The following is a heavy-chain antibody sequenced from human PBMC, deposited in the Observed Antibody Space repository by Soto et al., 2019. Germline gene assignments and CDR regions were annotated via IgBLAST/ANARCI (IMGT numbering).Heavy chain of an antibody. CDR1: GFSFSSYE. J-gene: IGHJ4*02. CDR3: AKDQASGQGSFDS. CDR2: ISDGGYTI. V-gene: IGHV3-48*03. Sequence: PGGSLRLSCAASGFSFSSYEMIWVRQAPGKGLEWVSYISDGGYTIHYADSVKSRFTISRDNSKNTLFLQMNSLRADDTAVYYCAKDQASGQGSFDSWGQGTLVTVSS. D-gene: IGHD2-15*01.